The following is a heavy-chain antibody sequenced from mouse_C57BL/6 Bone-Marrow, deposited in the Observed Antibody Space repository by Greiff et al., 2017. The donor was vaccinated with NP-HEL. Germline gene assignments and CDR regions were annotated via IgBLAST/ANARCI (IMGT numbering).Heavy chain of an antibody. D-gene: IGHD2-4*01. CDR1: GFSLTSYG. CDR2: IWRDGST. CDR3: ASGYDYEEGAY. Sequence: VKLMESGPGLVAPSQSLSITCTVSGFSLTSYGVHWVRQPPGKGLEWLVVIWRDGSTTYNSALKSRLSISKDNSKSQVFLKMNSLQTDDTAMYCCASGYDYEEGAYWGQGTLVTVSA. V-gene: IGHV2-6*03. J-gene: IGHJ3*01.